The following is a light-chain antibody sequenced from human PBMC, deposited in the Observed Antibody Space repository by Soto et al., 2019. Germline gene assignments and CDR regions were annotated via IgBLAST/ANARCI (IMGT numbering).Light chain of an antibody. CDR3: YSAADNNLRV. Sequence: SYELTQPSSVSVSPGQTARITCSGAVLAKKYARWFQQKPGQAPVLVIYKDSERPSGIPERFSGSSSGTTVTLTISGAQVEDVTDYYCYSAADNNLRVFGGGTKLTVL. V-gene: IGLV3-27*01. CDR2: KDS. CDR1: VLAKKY. J-gene: IGLJ2*01.